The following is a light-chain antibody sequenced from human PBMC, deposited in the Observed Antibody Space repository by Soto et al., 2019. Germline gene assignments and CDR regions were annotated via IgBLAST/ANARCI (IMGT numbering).Light chain of an antibody. Sequence: EVVLTQSPGTLSLSPGERATLSCRASQSVRSNLAWYQQKPGQAPRLLIYDSSNRATGIPARFSGSGSETDFTLTISSLEPEDCAVYYCQQRSNWPPELTFGGGTKVEI. CDR1: QSVRSN. J-gene: IGKJ4*01. CDR2: DSS. CDR3: QQRSNWPPELT. V-gene: IGKV3-11*01.